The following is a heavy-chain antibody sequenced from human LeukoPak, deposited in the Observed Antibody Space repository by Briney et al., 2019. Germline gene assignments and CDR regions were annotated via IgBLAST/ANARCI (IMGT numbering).Heavy chain of an antibody. CDR1: GFSFSSYY. CDR2: ISSSSTYI. D-gene: IGHD1-14*01. Sequence: GGSLRLSCAASGFSFSSYYVNWVRQAPGKGLEWVSCISSSSTYIYYADSVRGRFAISRDNAKNSLYLQMNSLRAEDTAVYYCVRENHGSFDYWGQGSLVTVSS. J-gene: IGHJ4*02. CDR3: VRENHGSFDY. V-gene: IGHV3-21*01.